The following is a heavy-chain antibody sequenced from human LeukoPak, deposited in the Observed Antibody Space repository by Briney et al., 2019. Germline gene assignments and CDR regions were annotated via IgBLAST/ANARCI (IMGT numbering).Heavy chain of an antibody. Sequence: SETLSLTCTVSGGSISSYYWSWVRQPPGKGLEWIGYIYYSGSTNYNPSLKSRVTISVDTSKNQFSLKLSSVTAADTAVYYCARQVVVPAAISWFDPWGQGTLVTVSS. D-gene: IGHD2-2*01. CDR2: IYYSGST. CDR3: ARQVVVPAAISWFDP. CDR1: GGSISSYY. J-gene: IGHJ5*02. V-gene: IGHV4-59*08.